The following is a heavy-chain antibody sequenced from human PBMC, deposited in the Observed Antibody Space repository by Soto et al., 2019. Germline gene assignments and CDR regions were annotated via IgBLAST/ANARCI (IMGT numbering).Heavy chain of an antibody. Sequence: ASVKVSCKASGGTFSSYTISWVRQAPGQGLEWMGRIIPILGIANYAQKFQGRVTITADKSTSTAYMELSSLRSEDTAVYYCARARSSSDWGAFDIWGQGTMVTVSS. J-gene: IGHJ3*02. D-gene: IGHD6-6*01. V-gene: IGHV1-69*02. CDR1: GGTFSSYT. CDR3: ARARSSSDWGAFDI. CDR2: IIPILGIA.